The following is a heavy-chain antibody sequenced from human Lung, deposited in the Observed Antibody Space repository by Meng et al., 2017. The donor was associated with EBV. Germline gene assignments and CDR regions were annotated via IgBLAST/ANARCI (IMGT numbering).Heavy chain of an antibody. D-gene: IGHD4-11*01. CDR1: GGSISTTNW. J-gene: IGHJ2*01. CDR2: IYHSGTT. V-gene: IGHV4-4*02. Sequence: QVQLQESGPGLGSPSVTLSLTCAVSGGSISTTNWWSWVRQPPGKGLEWIGEIYHSGTTTHNPSLKSRVTISVDKSKNQFSLRLSSVTAADTAVYYCARRDTDYRWYFDLWGRGALVTVSS. CDR3: ARRDTDYRWYFDL.